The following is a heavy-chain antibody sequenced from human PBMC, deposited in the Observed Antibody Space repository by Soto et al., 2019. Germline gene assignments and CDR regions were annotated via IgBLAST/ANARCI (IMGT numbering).Heavy chain of an antibody. CDR1: GYTFNLFG. Sequence: QVQFVQSAGGGRKPGASVKVSCKTAGYTFNLFGMTWLRQAPGQGLAWMGWISGYNGNATYAQKFKGRVVLNIDTSSTTAHMEVGSLTSGGSAVYYCARILQTSRALGHWGQGTLVIVSS. J-gene: IGHJ4*02. D-gene: IGHD3-9*01. CDR2: ISGYNGNA. CDR3: ARILQTSRALGH. V-gene: IGHV1-18*04.